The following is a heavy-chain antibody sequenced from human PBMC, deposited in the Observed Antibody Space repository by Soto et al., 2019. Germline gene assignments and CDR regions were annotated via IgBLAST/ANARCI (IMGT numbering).Heavy chain of an antibody. D-gene: IGHD3-16*01. CDR1: GFTFSMYW. J-gene: IGHJ4*02. CDR2: INGDGTDT. V-gene: IGHV3-74*03. CDR3: AREVGRGSGSYYLDY. Sequence: GSLRLSCAASGFTFSMYWMHWVRQAPGKGLLWVSRINGDGTDTTYADSVKGRFTISRDNAKNTVYLQMNGLRAEDTAVYYCAREVGRGSGSYYLDYWGQETLVTVSS.